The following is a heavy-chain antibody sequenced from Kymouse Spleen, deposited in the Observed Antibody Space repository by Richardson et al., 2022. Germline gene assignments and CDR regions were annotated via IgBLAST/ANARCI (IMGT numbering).Heavy chain of an antibody. CDR3: TKLTGDLYFDY. CDR1: GFTFSGSA. D-gene: IGHD7-27*02. V-gene: IGHV3-73*02. Sequence: EVQLVESGGGLVQPGGSLKLSCAASGFTFSGSAMHWVRQASGKGLEWVGRIRSKANSYATAYAASVKGRFTISRDDSKNTAYLQMNSLKTEDTAVYYCTKLTGDLYFDYWGQGTLVTVSS. J-gene: IGHJ4*02. CDR2: IRSKANSYAT.